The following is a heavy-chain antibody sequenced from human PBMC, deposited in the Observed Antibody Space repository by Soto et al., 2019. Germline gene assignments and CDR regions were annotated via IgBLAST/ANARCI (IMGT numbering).Heavy chain of an antibody. CDR2: ISGSGGST. J-gene: IGHJ4*02. CDR3: AKDGFDSSGYALGYYCAY. V-gene: IGHV3-23*01. D-gene: IGHD3-22*01. CDR1: VFTFSRCA. Sequence: GESLRLACAASVFTFSRCAVGWVRQPPGEGREWVSAISGSGGSTYYADSVKGRFTISRDNYKNTLYLQMNSLGAEATAVYYCAKDGFDSSGYALGYYCAYWGQGPLVTAPQ.